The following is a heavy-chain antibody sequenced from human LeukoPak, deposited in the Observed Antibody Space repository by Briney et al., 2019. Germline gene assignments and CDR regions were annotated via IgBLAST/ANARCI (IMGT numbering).Heavy chain of an antibody. CDR1: GFIFGKYA. CDR3: AKRGSSETRWYPFDY. CDR2: ISGGGDST. Sequence: GGSLRLSYVGSGFIFGKYAMTWVRQAPGKGLEWVSTISGGGDSTWNADSVKGRFTVSRDNFKNTLHLQMSSLRVEDTAVYYCAKRGSSETRWYPFDYWGQGTLVTVSS. J-gene: IGHJ4*02. V-gene: IGHV3-23*01. D-gene: IGHD2-15*01.